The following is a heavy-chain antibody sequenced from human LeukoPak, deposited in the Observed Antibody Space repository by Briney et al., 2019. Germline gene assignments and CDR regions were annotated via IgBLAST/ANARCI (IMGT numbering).Heavy chain of an antibody. Sequence: GGSLRLSCAASGFTFSSYSMNWVRQAPGKGLEWVSYITSTSSTIYHADSVKGRFTISRDNSKNTLYLQMKSLRAEDTAVYYCAKGGGYEAQYYYYYLDVWGKGTTVTISS. CDR2: ITSTSSTI. D-gene: IGHD5-12*01. CDR3: AKGGGYEAQYYYYYLDV. CDR1: GFTFSSYS. J-gene: IGHJ6*03. V-gene: IGHV3-48*01.